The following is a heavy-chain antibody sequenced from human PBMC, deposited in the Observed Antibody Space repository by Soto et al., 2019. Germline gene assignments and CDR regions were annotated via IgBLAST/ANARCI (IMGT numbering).Heavy chain of an antibody. CDR3: ARDDIAGSSLGFDY. Sequence: PWVSLRLSCAASGFTFSSYAMHWVRQAPGKGLEWVAVISYDGSNKYYADSVKGRFTISRDNSKNTLYLQMNSLRAEDTAVYYCARDDIAGSSLGFDYWGQGTLVTVSS. CDR2: ISYDGSNK. J-gene: IGHJ4*02. CDR1: GFTFSSYA. D-gene: IGHD6-13*01. V-gene: IGHV3-30-3*01.